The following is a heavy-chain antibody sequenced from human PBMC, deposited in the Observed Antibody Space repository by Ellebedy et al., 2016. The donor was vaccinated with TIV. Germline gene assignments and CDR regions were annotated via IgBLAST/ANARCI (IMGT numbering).Heavy chain of an antibody. V-gene: IGHV1-3*01. CDR1: GYTFTSYG. D-gene: IGHD6-19*01. CDR3: ARIMAVAGLLTSDY. CDR2: INAGNGNT. Sequence: AASVKVSCKASGYTFTSYGISWVRQAPGQGLEWMGWINAGNGNTKYSQKFQGRVTITRDTSASTAYMELSSLRSEDTAVYYCARIMAVAGLLTSDYWGQGTLVTVSS. J-gene: IGHJ4*02.